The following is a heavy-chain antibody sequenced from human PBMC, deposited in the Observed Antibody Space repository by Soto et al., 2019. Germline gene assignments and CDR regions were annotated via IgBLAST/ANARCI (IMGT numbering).Heavy chain of an antibody. CDR3: ARDLTPGSGSARSPFDY. V-gene: IGHV1-3*01. CDR2: INAGNGNT. D-gene: IGHD3-10*01. J-gene: IGHJ4*02. Sequence: ASVKVSCKASGYTFTSYAMHWVRQAPGQRLEWMGWINAGNGNTKYSQKFQGRVTITRDTSASTAYMELSSLRSEDTAVYYCARDLTPGSGSARSPFDYWGQGTLVTVSS. CDR1: GYTFTSYA.